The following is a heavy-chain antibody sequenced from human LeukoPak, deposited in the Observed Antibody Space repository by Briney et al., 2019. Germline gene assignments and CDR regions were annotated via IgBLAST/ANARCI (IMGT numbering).Heavy chain of an antibody. CDR2: INPSGGST. CDR3: ATIEY. CDR1: GYPFTSYY. J-gene: IGHJ4*02. V-gene: IGHV1-46*01. Sequence: ASVKVSCKASGYPFTSYYIHWVRQAPGQGLEWMGIINPSGGSTNYAQKSQGRVTMTRDTSTSTLYMELSSLRPEGTALYYCATIEYWGQGTLVTVSS.